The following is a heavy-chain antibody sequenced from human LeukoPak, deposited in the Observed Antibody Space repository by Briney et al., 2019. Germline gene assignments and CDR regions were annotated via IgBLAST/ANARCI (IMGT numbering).Heavy chain of an antibody. J-gene: IGHJ4*02. V-gene: IGHV3-30-3*01. CDR3: AREAYGDYHFDY. D-gene: IGHD4-17*01. Sequence: GGSLRLSCAASGFTLSSYAMHWVRQAPGKGLEWVAIVSYDESQKYYADSVKGRFTISRDNSKSTLYLQMNSLRPEDTAVYYCAREAYGDYHFDYWGQGTLVTISS. CDR2: VSYDESQK. CDR1: GFTLSSYA.